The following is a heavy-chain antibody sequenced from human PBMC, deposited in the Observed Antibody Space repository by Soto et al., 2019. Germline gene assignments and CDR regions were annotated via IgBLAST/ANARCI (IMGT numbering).Heavy chain of an antibody. CDR1: GGSISSYY. V-gene: IGHV4-59*08. CDR3: ARRRIFGQFDY. J-gene: IGHJ4*02. Sequence: SETLSLTCTVSGGSISSYYWSWIRQPPGKGLEWIGYIYYSGSTNYNPSLKSRVTISVDTPKNQFSLKLSSVTAADTAVYYCARRRIFGQFDYWGQGTLVTVSS. D-gene: IGHD2-15*01. CDR2: IYYSGST.